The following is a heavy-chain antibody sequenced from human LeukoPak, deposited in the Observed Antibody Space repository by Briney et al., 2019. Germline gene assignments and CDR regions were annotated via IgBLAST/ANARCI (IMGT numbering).Heavy chain of an antibody. J-gene: IGHJ5*02. V-gene: IGHV3-7*01. CDR1: GFIFSSYW. Sequence: GGSLRLSCAASGFIFSSYWMTWVRQAPGKGLEWVATIKHDGSEDYYLDSVKGRFTISRDNAKSSMWLQMNSLRAEDTAVYYCARVSDRYCSGGSCYWFDPWGQGTLVTVSS. CDR2: IKHDGSED. CDR3: ARVSDRYCSGGSCYWFDP. D-gene: IGHD2-15*01.